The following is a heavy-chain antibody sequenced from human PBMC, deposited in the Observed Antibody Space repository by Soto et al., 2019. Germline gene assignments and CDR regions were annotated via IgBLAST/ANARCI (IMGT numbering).Heavy chain of an antibody. V-gene: IGHV3-21*01. CDR3: ARQYPSSSRHFDH. CDR1: GFTFRTYY. Sequence: EVELVESGGGLVKPGGSLTLSCAGSGFTFRTYYMIWVRQAPGKGLEWVSSISAGSTNIYYAPSVKGRFTISRDNAKNSLYLQINSLRAEDTAVYYCARQYPSSSRHFDHWGQGTLVTVSS. CDR2: ISAGSTNI. J-gene: IGHJ4*02. D-gene: IGHD6-6*01.